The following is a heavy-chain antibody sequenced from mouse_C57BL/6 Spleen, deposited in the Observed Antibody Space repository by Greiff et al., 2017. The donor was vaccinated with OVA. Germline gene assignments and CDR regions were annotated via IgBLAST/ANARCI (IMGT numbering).Heavy chain of an antibody. CDR3: ARLGGNYVGY. CDR1: GYTFTSYW. CDR2: INPSSGYT. V-gene: IGHV1-7*01. Sequence: QVQLQQSGAELAKPGASVKLPCKASGYTFTSYWMHWVKQRPGQGLEWIGYINPSSGYTKYNQKFKDKAPLTADKSSSTAYMQLSSLTYEDSAVYYCARLGGNYVGYWGQGTTLTVSS. D-gene: IGHD3-3*01. J-gene: IGHJ2*01.